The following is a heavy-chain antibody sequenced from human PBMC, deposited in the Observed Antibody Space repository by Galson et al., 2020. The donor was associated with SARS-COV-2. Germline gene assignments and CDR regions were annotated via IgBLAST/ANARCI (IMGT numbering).Heavy chain of an antibody. CDR3: ARVPPWFGELHPDNWFDP. CDR2: ISAYNGNT. CDR1: GYTFTSYG. Sequence: ASVKVSCKASGYTFTSYGISWVRQAPGQGLEWMGWISAYNGNTNYAQKLQGRVTMTTDTSTSTAYMELRSLRSDDTAVYYCARVPPWFGELHPDNWFDPWGQGTLVTVSS. V-gene: IGHV1-18*01. D-gene: IGHD3-10*01. J-gene: IGHJ5*02.